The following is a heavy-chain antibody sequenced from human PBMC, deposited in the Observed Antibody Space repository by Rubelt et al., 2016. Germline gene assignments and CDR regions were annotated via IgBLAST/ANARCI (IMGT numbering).Heavy chain of an antibody. CDR2: LSAYNGNT. D-gene: IGHD2-21*01. J-gene: IGHJ4*02. CDR3: AREVMAMSDY. CDR1: GYTFTSSG. V-gene: IGHV1-18*01. Sequence: QVQLVQSGAEVKKPGASVKVSCKASGYTFTSSGISWVRQAHGQGLEWMGWLSAYNGNTNYTPELQGRGTMTTDTSTGAAYMELRSLRSDDTAVYYWAREVMAMSDYWGQGTLVTVSS.